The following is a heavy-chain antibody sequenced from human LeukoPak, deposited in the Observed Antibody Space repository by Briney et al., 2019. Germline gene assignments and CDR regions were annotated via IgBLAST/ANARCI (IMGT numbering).Heavy chain of an antibody. Sequence: PGGSLRLSCAASGFTFSNAWMSWVRQAPGKGLEWVGRVKSKGSGGTIDYAAPVKDRFTISRDDSKNTLFLQMRSLRPEDTAVYYCAHILSVPYPALGSWGQGTLVTVSS. CDR1: GFTFSNAW. J-gene: IGHJ4*02. CDR3: AHILSVPYPALGS. V-gene: IGHV3-15*01. CDR2: VKSKGSGGTI. D-gene: IGHD2-21*01.